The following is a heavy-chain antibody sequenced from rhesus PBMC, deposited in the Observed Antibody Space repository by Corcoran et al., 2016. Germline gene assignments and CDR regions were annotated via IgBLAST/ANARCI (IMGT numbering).Heavy chain of an antibody. CDR1: GGSFTTYW. D-gene: IGHD6-25*01. V-gene: IGHV4-80*01. Sequence: QVQLQESGPALVKPSETLSLTCAVSGGSFTTYWWTWIRQSPGKGLEWIGEVNGNTGYSNYNPSLKSRVTISKDASTNPFSLALSSVTAADTAVYYCAKYGGGSWTPVFDYWGQGVLVTVSS. CDR3: AKYGGGSWTPVFDY. CDR2: VNGNTGYS. J-gene: IGHJ4*01.